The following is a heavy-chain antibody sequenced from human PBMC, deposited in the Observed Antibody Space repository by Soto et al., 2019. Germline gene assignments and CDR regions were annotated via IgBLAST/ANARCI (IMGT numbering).Heavy chain of an antibody. Sequence: EVQLLESGGGLVQPGGSLRLSCAASGFTFSRHVMSCVRQAPGKGLEWVSAASARNTNTYYADSVRGRFTISRDNSKSTVYLQLDSLRVEDTAVYHCARDVTSHGPRGYSSAWYGWFDPWGQGTLVVVSS. V-gene: IGHV3-23*01. J-gene: IGHJ5*02. CDR2: ASARNTNT. CDR3: ARDVTSHGPRGYSSAWYGWFDP. D-gene: IGHD6-19*01. CDR1: GFTFSRHV.